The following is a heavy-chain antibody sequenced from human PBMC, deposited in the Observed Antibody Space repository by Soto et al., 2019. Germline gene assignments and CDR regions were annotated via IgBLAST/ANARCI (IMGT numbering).Heavy chain of an antibody. D-gene: IGHD6-19*01. CDR1: GFSLSTSGVG. CDR2: IYWADDK. J-gene: IGHJ4*02. CDR3: AHRLDLRGWAN. V-gene: IGHV2-5*02. Sequence: QITLKESGPTLVKPTQTLTLTCTFSGFSLSTSGVGVGWIRQPPGKALEWLALIYWADDKRYSPSLKSRLTITKDTSNNLVVLTITNMDPVDTATYYCAHRLDLRGWANWGQGTLDTVAS.